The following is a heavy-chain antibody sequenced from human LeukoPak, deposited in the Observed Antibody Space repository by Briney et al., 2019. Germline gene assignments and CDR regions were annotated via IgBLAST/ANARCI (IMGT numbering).Heavy chain of an antibody. V-gene: IGHV3-48*02. D-gene: IGHD5-24*01. Sequence: PGDSLRLSCAASGFTFSSYSMNWVRQAPGKGLERLSYISSSSGPIYYADSVKGRFTISRDNAKNSLYLQMNSLSDEDTAVYFCARDRSGQFFDYWGQGTLVTVSS. CDR2: ISSSSGPI. CDR1: GFTFSSYS. CDR3: ARDRSGQFFDY. J-gene: IGHJ4*02.